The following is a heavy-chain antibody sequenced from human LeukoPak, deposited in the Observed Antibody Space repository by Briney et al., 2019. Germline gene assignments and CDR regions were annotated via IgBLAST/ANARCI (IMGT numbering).Heavy chain of an antibody. CDR1: GGSITTNNYY. CDR2: IYYSGST. V-gene: IGHV4-39*01. CDR3: ARQFGYSYGHFDY. Sequence: SETLSLTYSVSGGSITTNNYYWGWIRQPPGKGLEWIGSIYYSGSTYYNPSLKSRVTISVDTSEHQFSLKLSSVTAADTAIYYCARQFGYSYGHFDYWGQGTLVTVSS. J-gene: IGHJ4*02. D-gene: IGHD5-18*01.